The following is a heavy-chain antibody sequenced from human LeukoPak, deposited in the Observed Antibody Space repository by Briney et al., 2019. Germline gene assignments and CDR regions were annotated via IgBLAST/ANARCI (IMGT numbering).Heavy chain of an antibody. CDR3: ARGRSFWGYCSSTSCPGAFDI. Sequence: GESLKISCKGSGYSFTSYWIGWVRQMPGKGLEWMGIIYPGDSDTRYSPSFQGQVTISADKSISTAYLQWSSLKASDTAMYYCARGRSFWGYCSSTSCPGAFDIWGQGTMVTVSS. CDR1: GYSFTSYW. J-gene: IGHJ3*02. V-gene: IGHV5-51*01. D-gene: IGHD2-2*01. CDR2: IYPGDSDT.